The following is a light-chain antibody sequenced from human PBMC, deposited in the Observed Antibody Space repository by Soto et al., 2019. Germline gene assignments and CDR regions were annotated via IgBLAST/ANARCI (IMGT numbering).Light chain of an antibody. CDR3: KQYNQWPQFT. J-gene: IGKJ3*01. V-gene: IGKV3-15*01. CDR1: QSVSNK. CDR2: GAS. Sequence: ILMTQSPVILSVSPGERATLSCRASQSVSNKLAWYQQRPGRAPSLLIYGASTRATGIPARFSGSGSGTEFTLTISSLQSEDFAVYYCKQYNQWPQFTFGPGTRVDIK.